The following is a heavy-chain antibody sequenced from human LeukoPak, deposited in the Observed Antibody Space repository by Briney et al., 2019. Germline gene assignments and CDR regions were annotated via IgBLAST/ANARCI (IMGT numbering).Heavy chain of an antibody. Sequence: SETLSLTCTVSGGSISSYYWSWIRQPPGKGLEWIGYIYYSGSTKYNPSLKSRVTISVDTSKNQFSLKLSSVTAADTAAYYCARERGRSYGSVPYYYFYMDVWGKGTTVTVSS. CDR2: IYYSGST. J-gene: IGHJ6*03. D-gene: IGHD5-18*01. CDR1: GGSISSYY. V-gene: IGHV4-59*01. CDR3: ARERGRSYGSVPYYYFYMDV.